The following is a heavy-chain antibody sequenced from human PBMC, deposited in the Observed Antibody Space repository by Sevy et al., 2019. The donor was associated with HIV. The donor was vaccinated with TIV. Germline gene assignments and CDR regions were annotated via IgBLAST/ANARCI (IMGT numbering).Heavy chain of an antibody. J-gene: IGHJ3*02. V-gene: IGHV4-4*07. CDR3: ARDHPYNGAFNI. CDR1: GGSISSYY. D-gene: IGHD2-8*01. CDR2: IYSSGST. Sequence: SETLSLTCTVSGGSISSYYWSWIRQPAGKGLEWIGHIYSSGSTTYNPSLKSRVTMSVDTSNNQFSLKLSSVTAADTAVYYCARDHPYNGAFNIWGQGTMVTVSS.